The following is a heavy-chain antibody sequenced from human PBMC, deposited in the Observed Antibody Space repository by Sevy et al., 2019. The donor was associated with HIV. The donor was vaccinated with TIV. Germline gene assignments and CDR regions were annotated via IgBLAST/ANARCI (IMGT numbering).Heavy chain of an antibody. CDR2: IYSGGKT. V-gene: IGHV3-53*01. D-gene: IGHD4-17*01. Sequence: GGSLRLSCAASGFTVSTNYMSWVRQAPGKGLEWVSDIYSGGKTYYVDYLKGRFTISKDKFKNNLYLQMNTLTPEDTAVYYCAREFHGDYLYYFDSWGQGTLVTVSS. CDR3: AREFHGDYLYYFDS. CDR1: GFTVSTNY. J-gene: IGHJ4*02.